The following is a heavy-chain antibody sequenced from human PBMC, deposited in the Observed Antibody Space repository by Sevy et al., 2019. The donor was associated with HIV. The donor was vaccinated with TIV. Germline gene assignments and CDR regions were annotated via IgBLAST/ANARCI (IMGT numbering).Heavy chain of an antibody. CDR1: GFTFSSYA. Sequence: GGSLRLSCAASGFTFSSYAMHWVRQAPGKGLEWVAVISYDGSNKYYADSVKGRFTIPRDNSKNTLYLQMNSLRAEDTAVYYCARDQAYYYDSSGYYGYWGQGTLVTVSS. J-gene: IGHJ4*02. V-gene: IGHV3-30*04. D-gene: IGHD3-22*01. CDR3: ARDQAYYYDSSGYYGY. CDR2: ISYDGSNK.